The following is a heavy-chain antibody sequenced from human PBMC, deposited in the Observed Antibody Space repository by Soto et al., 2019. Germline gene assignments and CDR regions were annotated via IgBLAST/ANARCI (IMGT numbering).Heavy chain of an antibody. D-gene: IGHD3-16*02. CDR1: GGTFSSYA. CDR3: ARGRDEEGMITFGGVIV. Sequence: QVQLVQSGAEVKKPGSSVKVSCKASGGTFSSYAISWVRQAPGQGLEWMGGIIPIFGTANYAQKFQGRVTITADESTSTAYMELSSLRSEDKAVYYCARGRDEEGMITFGGVIVWGQGTLVTVSS. J-gene: IGHJ4*02. CDR2: IIPIFGTA. V-gene: IGHV1-69*01.